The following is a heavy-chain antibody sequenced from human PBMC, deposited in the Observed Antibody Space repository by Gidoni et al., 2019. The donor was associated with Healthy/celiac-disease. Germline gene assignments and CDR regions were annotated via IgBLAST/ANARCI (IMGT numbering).Heavy chain of an antibody. D-gene: IGHD2-2*01. Sequence: EVQLLESGGGLVQPGGSLRLSCAASGFPFSRYAMSWVRQAPGKGLEWVSAISGSGGSTYYADSVKGRFTISRDNSKNTLYLQMNSLRAEDTAVYYCAKEFIPDIVVVPAAIKYYYYYGMDVWGQGTTVTVSS. CDR3: AKEFIPDIVVVPAAIKYYYYYGMDV. J-gene: IGHJ6*02. CDR2: ISGSGGST. CDR1: GFPFSRYA. V-gene: IGHV3-23*01.